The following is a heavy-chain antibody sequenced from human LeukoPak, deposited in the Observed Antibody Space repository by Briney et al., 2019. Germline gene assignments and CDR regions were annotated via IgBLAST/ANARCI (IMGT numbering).Heavy chain of an antibody. Sequence: GGSLRLSCAASGFTFSNYWMSWVRQAPGKGLEWVANVKQDGSEKYYVESVKGRFTISRDNAKNSLYLQMNSLRAEDTAVYYCARDGGGYGYHFEYWGQGTLVTVSS. J-gene: IGHJ4*02. D-gene: IGHD5-12*01. CDR1: GFTFSNYW. CDR2: VKQDGSEK. CDR3: ARDGGGYGYHFEY. V-gene: IGHV3-7*05.